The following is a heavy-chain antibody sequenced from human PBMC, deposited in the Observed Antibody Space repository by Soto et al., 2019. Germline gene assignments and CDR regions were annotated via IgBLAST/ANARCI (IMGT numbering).Heavy chain of an antibody. Sequence: GASVKVSCKPSGYTFTGYYIHWVRQAPGQGLEWMGWINPNSGATNYALKFQGRVTMTRDTSISAAYMELNSLTSDYTAVYYCARSRLTDYSIDYWGQGTLVTVSS. J-gene: IGHJ4*02. CDR1: GYTFTGYY. CDR2: INPNSGAT. D-gene: IGHD4-4*01. V-gene: IGHV1-2*02. CDR3: ARSRLTDYSIDY.